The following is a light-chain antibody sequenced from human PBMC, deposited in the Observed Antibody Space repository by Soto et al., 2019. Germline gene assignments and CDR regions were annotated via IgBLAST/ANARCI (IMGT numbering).Light chain of an antibody. V-gene: IGLV2-14*01. CDR2: DVS. CDR1: SSDIGRYNY. J-gene: IGLJ1*01. Sequence: QSVLTQPASVSGSPGQSITISCTGTSSDIGRYNYVSWYQQYPGKAPKFMIYDVSNRPSGVSNRFSGSKSGNTASLTISGLQAEDAADYYCSSYISSSTYVFGTGTKVTVL. CDR3: SSYISSSTYV.